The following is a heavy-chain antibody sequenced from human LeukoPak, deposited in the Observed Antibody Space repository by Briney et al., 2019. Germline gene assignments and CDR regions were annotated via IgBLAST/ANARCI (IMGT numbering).Heavy chain of an antibody. Sequence: GRSLRLSCAATGFIFNSYGIHWVRQAPGKGLDWLTVISYDGSNKYYADSVKGRFTISRDNSKNTLYLQMNSLRTEDTAVYYCAKGVSADVIGMDVRGQGTTVTVSS. CDR2: ISYDGSNK. CDR1: GFIFNSYG. J-gene: IGHJ6*02. V-gene: IGHV3-30*18. CDR3: AKGVSADVIGMDV. D-gene: IGHD6-13*01.